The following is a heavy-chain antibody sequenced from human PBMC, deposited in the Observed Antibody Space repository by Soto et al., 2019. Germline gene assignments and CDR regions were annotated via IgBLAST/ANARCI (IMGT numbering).Heavy chain of an antibody. CDR1: GGTFSSSS. CDR2: IIPMSGRT. Sequence: EASVKASCKVSGGTFSSSSMFRVRQAPGQGLECLGCIIPMSGRTTYAEKFQGRVTINADKPTSTGFIELSSLNSEDTPLYYCATIASAGTRQYFQHWGQGTLVTVSS. J-gene: IGHJ1*01. D-gene: IGHD2-2*01. CDR3: ATIASAGTRQYFQH. V-gene: IGHV1-69*06.